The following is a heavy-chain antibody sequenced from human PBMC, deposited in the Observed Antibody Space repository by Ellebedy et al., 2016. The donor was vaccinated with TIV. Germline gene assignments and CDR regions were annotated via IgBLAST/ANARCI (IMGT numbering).Heavy chain of an antibody. CDR1: GFTFSNAW. CDR2: IKEDGSTK. D-gene: IGHD2-15*01. V-gene: IGHV3-7*01. Sequence: GESLKISXAVSGFTFSNAWMHWVRQAPGKGLEWVANIKEDGSTKYYVDSVKGRFTISRDNAKNSLYLQMNSLRAEDTAVYYCARAIGAGDGTWGQGALVTVSS. J-gene: IGHJ5*02. CDR3: ARAIGAGDGT.